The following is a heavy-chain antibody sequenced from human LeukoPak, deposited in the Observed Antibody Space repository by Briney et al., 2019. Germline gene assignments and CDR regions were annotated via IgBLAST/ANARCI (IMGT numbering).Heavy chain of an antibody. J-gene: IGHJ6*03. CDR1: GGSISSYY. CDR3: VTAAWEKAAAGTSHYYYMDV. Sequence: SETLSLTCTVSGGSISSYYWSWIRQLPGKGLEWIGYIYYSGSTNYNPSLKSRVTISVDTSKNQFSLKLSSVTAADTALFNVVTAAWEKAAAGTSHYYYMDVWGKGTTVTISS. CDR2: IYYSGST. V-gene: IGHV4-59*01. D-gene: IGHD6-13*01.